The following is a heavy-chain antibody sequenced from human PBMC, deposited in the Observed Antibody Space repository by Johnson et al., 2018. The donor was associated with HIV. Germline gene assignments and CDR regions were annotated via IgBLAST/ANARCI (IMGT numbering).Heavy chain of an antibody. CDR3: ATERQAALDI. CDR1: GFTFSSSG. Sequence: QVQLVESGGGVVQPGGSLRLSCVASGFTFSSSGMHWVRQAPGKGLEWVAFIRYDGSKRYYADSVKGRFSISRDNSKNTLYLQVNRLRPEDTAVYYCATERQAALDIWGQGTMVSVSS. CDR2: IRYDGSKR. J-gene: IGHJ3*02. D-gene: IGHD1-1*01. V-gene: IGHV3-30*02.